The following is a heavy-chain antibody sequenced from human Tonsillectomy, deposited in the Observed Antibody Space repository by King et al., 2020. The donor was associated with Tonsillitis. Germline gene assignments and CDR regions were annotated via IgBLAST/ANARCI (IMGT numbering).Heavy chain of an antibody. CDR3: ARDWYNWFDP. CDR2: ISSSSSTL. Sequence: DVQLVESGGGLVQPGGSLRLSCAASGFTFSSYSMNWVRQAPGKGLEWVSYISSSSSTLYYADSVKGRFTISRDNAKNSLYLQMNSLRAEDTAVYYCARDWYNWFDPWGQGTLVTVSS. J-gene: IGHJ5*02. V-gene: IGHV3-48*01. CDR1: GFTFSSYS. D-gene: IGHD1-14*01.